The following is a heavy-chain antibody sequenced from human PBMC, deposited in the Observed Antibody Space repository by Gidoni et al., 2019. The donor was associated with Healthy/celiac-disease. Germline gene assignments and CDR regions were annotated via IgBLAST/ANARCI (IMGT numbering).Heavy chain of an antibody. D-gene: IGHD5-18*01. CDR3: ASGYSYGSDY. CDR2: IYYSGSS. J-gene: IGHJ4*02. Sequence: QLQLQESGPGLVKPSETLSLTCTVSGGSISSSSYYWGWIRQPPGKGLEWIGSIYYSGSSYSNPSLKSRVTISVDTSKNQFSLKLSSVTAADTAVYYCASGYSYGSDYWGQGTLVTVSS. CDR1: GGSISSSSYY. V-gene: IGHV4-39*01.